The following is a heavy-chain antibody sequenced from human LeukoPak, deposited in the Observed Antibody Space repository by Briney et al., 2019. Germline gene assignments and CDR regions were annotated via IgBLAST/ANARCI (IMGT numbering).Heavy chain of an antibody. V-gene: IGHV4-34*01. Sequence: SETLSLTCAVYGVSFSGYYWSWIRQPPGKGLEWIGEINHSGSTNYNPSLKSRVTISVDKSKNQFSLKLSSVTAADTAVYYCASGAPYYDFWSGYNNWFDPWGQGTLVTVSS. CDR3: ASGAPYYDFWSGYNNWFDP. CDR2: INHSGST. D-gene: IGHD3-3*01. J-gene: IGHJ5*02. CDR1: GVSFSGYY.